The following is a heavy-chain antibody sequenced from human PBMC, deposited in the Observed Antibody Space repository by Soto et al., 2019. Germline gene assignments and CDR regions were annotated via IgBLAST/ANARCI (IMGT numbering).Heavy chain of an antibody. J-gene: IGHJ6*03. Sequence: QVQLVQSGAEVKKPGASVKVSCKASGYTFTSYDINWVRQATGLGLEWMGWMNPNSGNTGYAQKFQGRVTMTRNTSISTAYMELSSLRSEDTAVYYCARAYYDFWSGYTNPRYMDVWGKGTTVTVSS. D-gene: IGHD3-3*01. V-gene: IGHV1-8*01. CDR3: ARAYYDFWSGYTNPRYMDV. CDR2: MNPNSGNT. CDR1: GYTFTSYD.